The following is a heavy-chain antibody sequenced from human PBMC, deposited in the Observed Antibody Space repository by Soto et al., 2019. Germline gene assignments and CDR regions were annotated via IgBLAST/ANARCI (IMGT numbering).Heavy chain of an antibody. CDR2: ISWDGGST. CDR3: AKGRQGMWLRFYYYYGMDV. D-gene: IGHD5-12*01. J-gene: IGHJ6*02. V-gene: IGHV3-43D*03. CDR1: GFTFDDYA. Sequence: GGSLRLSCAASGFTFDDYAMHWVRQAPGKGLEWVSLISWDGGSTYYADSVKGRFTISRDNSKNSLYLQMNSLRAEDTALYFCAKGRQGMWLRFYYYYGMDVWGQGTTVTVSS.